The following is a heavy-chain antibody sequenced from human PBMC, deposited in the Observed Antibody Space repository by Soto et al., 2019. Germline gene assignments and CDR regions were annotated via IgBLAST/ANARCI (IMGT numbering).Heavy chain of an antibody. V-gene: IGHV4-31*03. Sequence: SETLSLTCTVSGGSISSGGYYWSWISQHPGKGLEWIGYIYYSGSTYYNPSLKSRVTIPVDTSKNQFSLKLSSVTAADTAVYYCARGPGSSSWPIDYWGQGTLVTVSS. CDR2: IYYSGST. CDR1: GGSISSGGYY. CDR3: ARGPGSSSWPIDY. J-gene: IGHJ4*02. D-gene: IGHD6-13*01.